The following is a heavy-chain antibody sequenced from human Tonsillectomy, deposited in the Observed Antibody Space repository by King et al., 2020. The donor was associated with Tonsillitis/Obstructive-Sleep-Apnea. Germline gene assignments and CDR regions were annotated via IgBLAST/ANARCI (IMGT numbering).Heavy chain of an antibody. D-gene: IGHD1-26*01. CDR1: GFTFSSYG. CDR2: ISYDGSNK. Sequence: VQLVESGGGVVQPGRSLRLSCAASGFTFSSYGMHWVRQAPGKGLEWVAVISYDGSNKYYADSVKGRFTISSDNSKNTLYLQMNSLRAEDTAVYYWAKDAGDRVGATHYYYYYYYMDVWGKGTTVTVSS. J-gene: IGHJ6*03. CDR3: AKDAGDRVGATHYYYYYYYMDV. V-gene: IGHV3-30*18.